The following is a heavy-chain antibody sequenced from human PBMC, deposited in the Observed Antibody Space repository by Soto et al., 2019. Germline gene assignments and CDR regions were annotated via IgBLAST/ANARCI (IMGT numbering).Heavy chain of an antibody. CDR3: AKRRCGNPHDWFDP. CDR2: IYPGDSET. V-gene: IGHV5-51*01. J-gene: IGHJ5*02. CDR1: GYSFSNYW. Sequence: PGESLKISCKGSGYSFSNYWIVWVRQMPGKGLEWMGIIYPGDSETKYSPSFQGQVTISADKSINTAYLQWISLKASDTAMYYCAKRRCGNPHDWFDPCGQGTLVTVSS. D-gene: IGHD2-21*01.